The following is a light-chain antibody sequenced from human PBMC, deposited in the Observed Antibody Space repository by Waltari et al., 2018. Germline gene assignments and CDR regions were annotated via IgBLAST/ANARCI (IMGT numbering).Light chain of an antibody. CDR2: RNN. CDR1: RNNVGNQG. J-gene: IGLJ1*01. Sequence: QAGLTQPPSVSKGLRQTATLTCTGNRNNVGNQGAALLQQHQGHPPKLLSYRNNNRPSGISERFSAARSGNTASLTITGLQPEDEADYYCSAWDISLNTHVFGTGTKVTVL. CDR3: SAWDISLNTHV. V-gene: IGLV10-54*04.